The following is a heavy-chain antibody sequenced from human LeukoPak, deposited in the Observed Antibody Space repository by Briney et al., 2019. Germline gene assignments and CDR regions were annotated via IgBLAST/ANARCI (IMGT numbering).Heavy chain of an antibody. CDR1: GFTFSSYS. V-gene: IGHV3-21*01. D-gene: IGHD3-3*01. CDR3: ARAGGVVVRAFDI. J-gene: IGHJ3*02. Sequence: PGGSLRLPCAASGFTFSSYSMSWVRQAPGKGLEWVSSISSSSSYIYYADSVKGRFTISRDNAKNSLYLQMNSLRAEDTAVYYCARAGGVVVRAFDIWGQGTMVTVSS. CDR2: ISSSSSYI.